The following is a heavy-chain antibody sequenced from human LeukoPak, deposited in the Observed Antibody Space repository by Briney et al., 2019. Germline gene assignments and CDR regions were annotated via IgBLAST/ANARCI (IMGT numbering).Heavy chain of an antibody. CDR2: IKQDGSEK. V-gene: IGHV3-7*01. D-gene: IGHD3-9*01. Sequence: PGGSLRLSCAASGFTFSSYWMSWVRQAPGKGLEWVANIKQDGSEKYYVDSVKGRFTISRDNAKNTLYLQMNSLRAEDTAVYYCARDFDRYYFDYWGQGTLVTVSS. J-gene: IGHJ4*02. CDR1: GFTFSSYW. CDR3: ARDFDRYYFDY.